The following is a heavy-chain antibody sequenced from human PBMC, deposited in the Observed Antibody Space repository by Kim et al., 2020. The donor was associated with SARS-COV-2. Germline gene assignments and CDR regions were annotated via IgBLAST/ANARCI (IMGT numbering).Heavy chain of an antibody. CDR3: ARDNGSGSFPFDP. J-gene: IGHJ5*02. D-gene: IGHD3-10*01. Sequence: QPSLRTRVPISQDTPKNQFSLRLSSVTAADTAVYYCARDNGSGSFPFDPWGQGTLVTVSS. V-gene: IGHV4-39*07.